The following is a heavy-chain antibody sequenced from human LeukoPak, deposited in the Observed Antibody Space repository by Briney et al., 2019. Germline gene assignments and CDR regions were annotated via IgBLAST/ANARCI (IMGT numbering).Heavy chain of an antibody. V-gene: IGHV1-69*02. Sequence: ASVKVFFKASGGTFSNYTISWVRQAPGQGLEWMGRINPILGIANYAQKFQGSVTITADKYTSTAYMELSSLRSEDTAVYYCARAGAIAVAGTFDYWGQGTLVTVSS. CDR1: GGTFSNYT. CDR3: ARAGAIAVAGTFDY. D-gene: IGHD6-19*01. CDR2: INPILGIA. J-gene: IGHJ4*02.